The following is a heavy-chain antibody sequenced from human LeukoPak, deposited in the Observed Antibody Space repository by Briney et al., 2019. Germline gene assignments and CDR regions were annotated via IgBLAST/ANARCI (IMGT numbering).Heavy chain of an antibody. V-gene: IGHV4-59*13. J-gene: IGHJ4*02. CDR3: ARGREYYDSSGYSS. Sequence: PSETLSLTCTVSGSSISSYYWCWIRQPPGKGLEWSGYISYSGSTNYNPSLKSRVTISVDTSKNHCYLKLSSVTAADPAVYYGARGREYYDSSGYSSWGQGTRVTVSS. CDR2: ISYSGST. D-gene: IGHD3-22*01. CDR1: GSSISSYY.